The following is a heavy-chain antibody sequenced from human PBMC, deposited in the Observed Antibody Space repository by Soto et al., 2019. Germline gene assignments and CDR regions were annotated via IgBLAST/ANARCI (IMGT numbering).Heavy chain of an antibody. CDR1: GGSISSGGYS. V-gene: IGHV4-30-2*01. CDR3: ATLPPRIVVTILPIPS. Sequence: PSXTLSLTCAVSGGSISSGGYSCSWILQPPGKGLEGIGYIYHSGSIYYNPSLKSRVTISVDRSKNQFSLKLSSVTAADTAVYYCATLPPRIVVTILPIPSWGQGTQVTVSS. J-gene: IGHJ4*02. D-gene: IGHD2-21*01. CDR2: IYHSGSI.